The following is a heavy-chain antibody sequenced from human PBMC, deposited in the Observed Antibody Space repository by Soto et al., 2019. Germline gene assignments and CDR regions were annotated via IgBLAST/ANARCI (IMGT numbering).Heavy chain of an antibody. D-gene: IGHD3-10*01. CDR1: GFTISRGYY. J-gene: IGHJ5*02. CDR3: TQAERFPRSWFDP. CDR2: IYPPVSS. V-gene: IGHV4-38-2*02. Sequence: SETLSLTCSVSGFTISRGYYWCWFRQPPGKGLEWIGSIYPPVSSNHNPSLATRLRLSIDTSKSQFTLNLTSVTAADTALYFCTQAERFPRSWFDPWGQGTQVTVSS.